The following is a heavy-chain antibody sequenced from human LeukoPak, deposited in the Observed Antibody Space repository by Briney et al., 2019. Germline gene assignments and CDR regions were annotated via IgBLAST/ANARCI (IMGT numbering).Heavy chain of an antibody. CDR1: GGSISSGDYY. V-gene: IGHV4-30-4*01. CDR2: IYYSGST. CDR3: ARAIYYYDSSGYYDY. D-gene: IGHD3-22*01. Sequence: SETLSLTCTVSGGSISSGDYYWSWIRQPPGKGLEWIGYIYYSGSTYYNPSLKSRVTISVDTSKNQFSLKLSSVTAADTAVYYCARAIYYYDSSGYYDYWGQGTLVTVSS. J-gene: IGHJ4*02.